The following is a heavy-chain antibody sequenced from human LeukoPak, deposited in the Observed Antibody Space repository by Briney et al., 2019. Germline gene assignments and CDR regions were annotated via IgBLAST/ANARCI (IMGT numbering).Heavy chain of an antibody. D-gene: IGHD2-21*01. V-gene: IGHV3-30*02. J-gene: IGHJ4*02. CDR3: AKETDCCGGDCHFDY. CDR2: IRYDGSNK. Sequence: GGSLRLSCAASGFTFSSYGMHWVRQAPSKGLEWVAFIRYDGSNKYYADSVKGRFTISRDNSKNTLYLQMNSLRAEDTAVYYCAKETDCCGGDCHFDYWGQGTLVTVSS. CDR1: GFTFSSYG.